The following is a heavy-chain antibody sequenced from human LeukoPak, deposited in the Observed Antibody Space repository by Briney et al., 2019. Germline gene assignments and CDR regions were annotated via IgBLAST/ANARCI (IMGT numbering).Heavy chain of an antibody. J-gene: IGHJ4*02. CDR2: ISGSGGST. CDR1: GFTFSGYG. CDR3: ARDWFHAIDY. V-gene: IGHV3-23*01. Sequence: GGTLRLSCAASGFTFSGYGMSWVRQAPGKGLEWVSAISGSGGSTYYADSVKGRFTISRDNSKNTLYLQMNSLRAEDTAVYYCARDWFHAIDYWGQGTLVTVSS. D-gene: IGHD2/OR15-2a*01.